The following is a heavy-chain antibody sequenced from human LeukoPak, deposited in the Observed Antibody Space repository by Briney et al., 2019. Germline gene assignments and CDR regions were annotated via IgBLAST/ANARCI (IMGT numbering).Heavy chain of an antibody. J-gene: IGHJ4*02. Sequence: PGGSLRLSCAASGFTFSSYAMSWVRQAPGKGLEWVSDISGRGGTTYYADSVKGRFTISRDNSKNTLYLHMNSLRAEDTAVYYCAKDTDSGSYASFDYWGQGTLVTVSS. CDR3: AKDTDSGSYASFDY. V-gene: IGHV3-23*01. CDR2: ISGRGGTT. CDR1: GFTFSSYA. D-gene: IGHD1-26*01.